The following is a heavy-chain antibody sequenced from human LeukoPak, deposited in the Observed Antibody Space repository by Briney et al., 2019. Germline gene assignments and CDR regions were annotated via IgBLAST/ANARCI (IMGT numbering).Heavy chain of an antibody. CDR2: ISAYNGNT. CDR3: GRDQLEWQPTPGGV. J-gene: IGHJ4*02. V-gene: IGHV1-18*01. D-gene: IGHD3-3*01. Sequence: PEASVKVSCKASGYTFTSYVNWVRQAPGQGLQWMGWISAYNGNTNYAQKLQGRVTMTTDTSTSTAYMELRSLRSDDTAVYYCGRDQLEWQPTPGGVWGQGTLVTVSS. CDR1: GYTFTSYV.